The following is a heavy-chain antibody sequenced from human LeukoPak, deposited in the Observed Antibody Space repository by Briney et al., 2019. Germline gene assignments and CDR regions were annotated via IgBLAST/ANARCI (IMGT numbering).Heavy chain of an antibody. Sequence: QTGGSLRLSCAASGFTFSSYGMHWVRQAPGKGLEWVAFIRYDGSNKYYADSVKGRFTISRDNSKNTLYLQMNSLRAEDTAVYYCAKDWAAARWYYYYMDVWGKGTTVTVSS. CDR1: GFTFSSYG. J-gene: IGHJ6*03. CDR3: AKDWAAARWYYYYMDV. V-gene: IGHV3-30*02. D-gene: IGHD6-6*01. CDR2: IRYDGSNK.